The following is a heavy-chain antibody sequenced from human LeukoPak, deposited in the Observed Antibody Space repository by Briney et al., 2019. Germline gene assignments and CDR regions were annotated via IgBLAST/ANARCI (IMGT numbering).Heavy chain of an antibody. Sequence: PGGSLRLSCAASEFSVGSNYMTWVRQAPGKGLEWVANIKQDGSEKYYVDSVKGRFTVSRDNAKNSLYLQMNSLRAEDTAVYYCAKDRGERYYDSSGYSVDYWGQGTLVTVSS. CDR1: EFSVGSNY. CDR3: AKDRGERYYDSSGYSVDY. J-gene: IGHJ4*02. CDR2: IKQDGSEK. V-gene: IGHV3-7*01. D-gene: IGHD3-22*01.